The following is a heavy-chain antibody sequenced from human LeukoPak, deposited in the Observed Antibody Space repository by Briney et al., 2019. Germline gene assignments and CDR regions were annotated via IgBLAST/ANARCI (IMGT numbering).Heavy chain of an antibody. Sequence: GSLRLSCAASGFTFSSYAMSWVRQAPGKGLEWVSAISGSGGSTYYADSVKGRFTISRDNSKNTLYLQMNSLRAEDTAVYYCARVGYSSGWYFDYWGQGTLVTVSS. CDR2: ISGSGGST. D-gene: IGHD6-19*01. CDR3: ARVGYSSGWYFDY. J-gene: IGHJ4*02. CDR1: GFTFSSYA. V-gene: IGHV3-23*01.